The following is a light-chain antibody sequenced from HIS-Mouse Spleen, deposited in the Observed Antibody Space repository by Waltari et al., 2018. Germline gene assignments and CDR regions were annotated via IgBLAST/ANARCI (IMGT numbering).Light chain of an antibody. V-gene: IGLV1-40*01. J-gene: IGLJ1*01. Sequence: QSVLTQPPSVSGAPGQRVTISCTGSSSNIGAGYDVHWYQQLPGTAPKLLIYGNSHRPQGVPDRFSGSKSGTSASLAITGLQAEDEADYYCQSYDSSLSGYVFGTGTKVTVL. CDR1: SSNIGAGYD. CDR2: GNS. CDR3: QSYDSSLSGYV.